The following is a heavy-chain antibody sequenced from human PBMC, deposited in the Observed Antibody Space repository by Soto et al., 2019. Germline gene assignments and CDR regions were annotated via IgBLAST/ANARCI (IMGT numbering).Heavy chain of an antibody. J-gene: IGHJ3*02. CDR1: GFTFSNYV. Sequence: GGSLRLSCAATGFTFSNYVMNWVRQAPGKGLEWVSTISYSADKTFYADSVKGRFTISRDNSRDTLFLQMKSLRADDADVYYCARRARTATTNWGAFDIWGQGKMVTVSS. CDR2: ISYSADKT. V-gene: IGHV3-23*01. D-gene: IGHD1-7*01. CDR3: ARRARTATTNWGAFDI.